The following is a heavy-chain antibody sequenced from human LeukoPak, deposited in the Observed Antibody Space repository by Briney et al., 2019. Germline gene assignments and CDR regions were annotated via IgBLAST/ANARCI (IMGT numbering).Heavy chain of an antibody. J-gene: IGHJ3*02. CDR1: GGSISSYY. Sequence: SETLSLTCSVSGGSISSYYWSWIRQPPGKGLEWIGYIYYSGSTNYNPSLKSRVTISVDTSKNQFPLKLTSVTAADTAVYYCAGSTSWEAFDIWGQGTMVTVSS. CDR2: IYYSGST. V-gene: IGHV4-59*01. D-gene: IGHD5/OR15-5a*01. CDR3: AGSTSWEAFDI.